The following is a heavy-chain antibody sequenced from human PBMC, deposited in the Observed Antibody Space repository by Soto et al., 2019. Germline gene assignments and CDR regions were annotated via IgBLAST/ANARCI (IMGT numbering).Heavy chain of an antibody. CDR1: GYAFTTYG. Sequence: QVHLVQSGAEVKKPGASVKVSCKGSGYAFTTYGITWVRQAPGQGLEWMGWISAHNGNTNYAQKLQGSVTVTRDTPKSTAYMELRSLRSDDTAAYYCARGSYGDHWGQGALVTVSS. CDR2: ISAHNGNT. J-gene: IGHJ4*02. CDR3: ARGSYGDH. D-gene: IGHD1-26*01. V-gene: IGHV1-18*01.